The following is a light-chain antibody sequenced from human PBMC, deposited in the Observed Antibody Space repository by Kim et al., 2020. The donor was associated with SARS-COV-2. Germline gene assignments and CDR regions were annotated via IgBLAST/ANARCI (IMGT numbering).Light chain of an antibody. CDR2: GAS. CDR1: QSVSSN. V-gene: IGKV3-15*01. Sequence: EIVMTQSPATLSVSPGERATLSCRASQSVSSNLAWYQQKPGQAPRLLIYGASTRATGIPARFSGSGSGTEFTLTISSLQSEDFAVYYCQQYNNWGKTFGQGTKLEI. J-gene: IGKJ2*01. CDR3: QQYNNWGKT.